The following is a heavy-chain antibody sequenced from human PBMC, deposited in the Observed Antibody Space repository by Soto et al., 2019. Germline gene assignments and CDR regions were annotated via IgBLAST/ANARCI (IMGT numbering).Heavy chain of an antibody. CDR2: FYYSGST. V-gene: IGHV4-39*01. CDR1: GGSIRSSSFY. J-gene: IGHJ4*02. Sequence: QLQLQESGPGLVKPSETLSLTCTVSGGSIRSSSFYWGWIRQPPGRGLEWIGGFYYSGSTYYSPSLKSRVTISVDTSKNQFSLNLSSVTAADTAVYYCARRFYDGNEGFNYCGQGTLLTVSS. CDR3: ARRFYDGNEGFNY. D-gene: IGHD5-12*01.